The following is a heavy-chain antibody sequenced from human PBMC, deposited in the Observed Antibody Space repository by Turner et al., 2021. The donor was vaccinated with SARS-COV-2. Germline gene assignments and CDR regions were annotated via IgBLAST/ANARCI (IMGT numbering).Heavy chain of an antibody. D-gene: IGHD6-6*01. J-gene: IGHJ5*02. CDR1: GFTFSSYG. CDR2: RWYDGSNK. Sequence: QVQLVESGGGVVQPGRSLRLSCAASGFTFSSYGMHWVRQAPGKGLEWVAVRWYDGSNKFYVDSVKGRFTISRDNSKNTLYLQMNSLRAEDTAVYYCARDYSSSSYLVSWFDPWGQGTLVTVSS. V-gene: IGHV3-33*01. CDR3: ARDYSSSSYLVSWFDP.